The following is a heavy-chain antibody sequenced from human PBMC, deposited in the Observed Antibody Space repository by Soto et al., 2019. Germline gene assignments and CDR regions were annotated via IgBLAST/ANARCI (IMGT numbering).Heavy chain of an antibody. D-gene: IGHD3-3*01. J-gene: IGHJ6*02. CDR1: GGSFSNFG. Sequence: GASVKVSCKASGGSFSNFGISWVRQAPGQGLEWMGGIIPLLGTPNYAQKFQGRVTITADTSTSTASMELSSLRSDDTAVYYCTRGPHYDYIHRAGYYYGMDVWGQGTTVTVSS. V-gene: IGHV1-69*10. CDR2: IIPLLGTP. CDR3: TRGPHYDYIHRAGYYYGMDV.